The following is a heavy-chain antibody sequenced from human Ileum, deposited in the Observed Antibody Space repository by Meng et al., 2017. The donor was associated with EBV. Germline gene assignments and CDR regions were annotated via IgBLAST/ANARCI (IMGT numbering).Heavy chain of an antibody. CDR3: ALRPRQLLRGWFDS. D-gene: IGHD6-13*01. CDR2: IYGQGDK. CDR1: GFSLSTSGVG. V-gene: IGHV2-5*01. Sequence: ITLTESAPTVVKPTQTLTLTCTFSGFSLSTSGVGVGWIRQPPGKALEWLAMIYGQGDKHYSPSLTSRLTITKDTSKNQVVLTMTNMDSVDTATYYCALRPRQLLRGWFDSWGQGALVTVSS. J-gene: IGHJ5*01.